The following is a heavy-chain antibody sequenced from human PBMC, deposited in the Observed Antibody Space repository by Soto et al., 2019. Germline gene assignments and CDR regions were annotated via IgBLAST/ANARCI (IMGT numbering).Heavy chain of an antibody. CDR3: AKYCSSTSCLDEDYYHYGMDV. Sequence: PGGSLRLSCAASGFTFSSYAMSWVRQAPGKGLEWVSAISGSGGSTYYADSVKGRFTISRDNSKNTLYLQMNSLRAEDTAVYYCAKYCSSTSCLDEDYYHYGMDVWGQGTTVTVSS. CDR1: GFTFSSYA. CDR2: ISGSGGST. D-gene: IGHD2-2*01. V-gene: IGHV3-23*01. J-gene: IGHJ6*02.